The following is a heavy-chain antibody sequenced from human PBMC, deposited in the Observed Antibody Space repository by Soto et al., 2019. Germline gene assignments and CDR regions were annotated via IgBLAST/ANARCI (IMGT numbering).Heavy chain of an antibody. CDR3: ARGRRSSSWSYYYYYMDV. CDR2: MNPNSGNT. D-gene: IGHD6-13*01. CDR1: GYTFTSYD. J-gene: IGHJ6*03. Sequence: QVQLVQSGAEVKKPGASVKVSCKASGYTFTSYDINWVRQATGQGLEWMGWMNPNSGNTGYAQKFKGRVTMTMNTSIRTAYMELSSLRSEDTAVYYCARGRRSSSWSYYYYYMDVWGKGTTVTVSS. V-gene: IGHV1-8*01.